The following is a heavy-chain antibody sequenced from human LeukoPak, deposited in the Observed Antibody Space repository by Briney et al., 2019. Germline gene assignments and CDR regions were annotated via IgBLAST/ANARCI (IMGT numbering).Heavy chain of an antibody. CDR2: IYTSGVT. D-gene: IGHD3-22*01. Sequence: PSETLSLTCTVSGGSMSSFYWDWIRQPAGKGLQWIGRIYTSGVTNYNPSLKSRVTMPVDTSKNQFSLELSSVTAADTAVYYCAREWTSGDGSGYPYYFDYWGPGTLVTVSS. CDR1: GGSMSSFY. J-gene: IGHJ4*02. V-gene: IGHV4-4*07. CDR3: AREWTSGDGSGYPYYFDY.